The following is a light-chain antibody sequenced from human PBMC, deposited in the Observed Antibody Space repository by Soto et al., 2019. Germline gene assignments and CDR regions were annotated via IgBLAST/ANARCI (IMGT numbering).Light chain of an antibody. J-gene: IGKJ2*01. CDR1: QSVSSY. V-gene: IGKV3-11*01. CDR3: QQRSSWPSS. Sequence: EIVLTQSPATLSLSPGERATLSCRASQSVSSYLAWYQQKPGQAPRLLIFDASNRATGIPARFSGSGSGPDFTLTISSLEPEDFAVYSCQQRSSWPSSFGQGTKLEVK. CDR2: DAS.